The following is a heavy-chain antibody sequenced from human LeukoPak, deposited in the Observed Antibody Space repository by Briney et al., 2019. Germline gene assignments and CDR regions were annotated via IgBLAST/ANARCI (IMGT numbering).Heavy chain of an antibody. D-gene: IGHD6-6*01. J-gene: IGHJ4*02. CDR2: ISYDGGNK. CDR1: GFTFSNYG. CDR3: VSLGYSSSSVRY. Sequence: GGTLRLSCAASGFTFSNYGMSWVRQAPGKGLEWVAIISYDGGNKYYADSVKGRFTISRDNSKNTLYLQMNSLRAEDTAVYFCVSLGYSSSSVRYWGQGTLVTVSS. V-gene: IGHV3-30*03.